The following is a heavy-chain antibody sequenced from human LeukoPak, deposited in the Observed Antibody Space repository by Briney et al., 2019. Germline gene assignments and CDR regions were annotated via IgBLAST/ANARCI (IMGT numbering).Heavy chain of an antibody. CDR3: ARSGGYSYGFVWDYYYMDV. Sequence: PSETLSLTCAVYGGSFSSYYWSWIRQPPGKGLEWIGYIYYSGSTNYNPSLKSRVTISVDTSKNQFSLKLSSVTAADTAVYYCARSGGYSYGFVWDYYYMDVWGKGTTVTISS. D-gene: IGHD5-18*01. CDR2: IYYSGST. CDR1: GGSFSSYY. J-gene: IGHJ6*03. V-gene: IGHV4-59*01.